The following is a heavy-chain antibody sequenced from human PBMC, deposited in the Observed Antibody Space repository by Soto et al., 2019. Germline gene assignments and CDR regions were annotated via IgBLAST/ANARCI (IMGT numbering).Heavy chain of an antibody. D-gene: IGHD6-19*01. V-gene: IGHV3-74*01. Sequence: EVQLVESGGGLVQPGGSLRLSCTASGFTFSSYWMHWVRQAPGKGLVWVSHINSDGSTTNYADSVKCRFTISRDNAKNTLYLQMNSLRAADTAVYYCAKDRSSGAYNWFHSWGQAILVTLSS. CDR2: INSDGSTT. CDR3: AKDRSSGAYNWFHS. J-gene: IGHJ5*01. CDR1: GFTFSSYW.